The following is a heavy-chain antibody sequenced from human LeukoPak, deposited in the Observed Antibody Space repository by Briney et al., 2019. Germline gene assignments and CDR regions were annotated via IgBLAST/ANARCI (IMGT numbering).Heavy chain of an antibody. CDR2: IYGGGST. CDR1: GFTVSSNY. V-gene: IGHV3-53*01. Sequence: GSLRLSFAASGFTVSSNYMTWVRQAPGKGLEWVSVIYGGGSTYYADSVKGRFTISRDNSKNTLYIQMNSLRADDTAVYYCALIPGLGYWGQGTLVTVSS. J-gene: IGHJ4*02. D-gene: IGHD7-27*01. CDR3: ALIPGLGY.